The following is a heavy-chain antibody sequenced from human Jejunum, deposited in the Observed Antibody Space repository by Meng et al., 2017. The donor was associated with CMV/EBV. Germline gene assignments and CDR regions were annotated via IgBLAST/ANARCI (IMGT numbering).Heavy chain of an antibody. D-gene: IGHD4-11*01. CDR1: GFNFRGYT. J-gene: IGHJ4*02. CDR2: ITNTSSRI. V-gene: IGHV3-21*01. CDR3: ARDNDFTNYY. Sequence: SSAASGFNFRGYTMHWFRPAPGKGLDWVASITNTSSRIYYGDSVKDRFTISRDNAENSLYLQMNSLRPEDTAVYYCARDNDFTNYYLGQGTLVTVSS.